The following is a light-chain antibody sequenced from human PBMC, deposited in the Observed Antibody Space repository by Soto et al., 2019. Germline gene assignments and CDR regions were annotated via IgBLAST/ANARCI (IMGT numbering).Light chain of an antibody. CDR3: QQYGGSPPRFS. CDR1: QTVSNYH. CDR2: GVS. V-gene: IGKV3-20*01. J-gene: IGKJ3*01. Sequence: EIVLTQSPGTLSLSPGDTATLSCRASQTVSNYHLAWYQQKPGHAPRLLIYGVSSRDTGIPDRFTGSGSGTDFTLTIIRLEPVDFAVYYCQQYGGSPPRFSFGPGTKVDIK.